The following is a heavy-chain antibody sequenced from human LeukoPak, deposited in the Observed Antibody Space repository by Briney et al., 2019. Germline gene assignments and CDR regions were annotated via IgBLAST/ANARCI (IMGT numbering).Heavy chain of an antibody. D-gene: IGHD5-12*01. V-gene: IGHV3-48*03. CDR2: ITSSGTTK. Sequence: PGGSLRLSCAASRFTFNSFERNRVRQAPGKGLEWISYITSSGTTKKYADSVRGRFTISRDNDKNSLYLQMNSLKAEDTSVYYCAAHLGYHNNFDYWGQGTLVTVSS. CDR1: RFTFNSFE. J-gene: IGHJ4*02. CDR3: AAHLGYHNNFDY.